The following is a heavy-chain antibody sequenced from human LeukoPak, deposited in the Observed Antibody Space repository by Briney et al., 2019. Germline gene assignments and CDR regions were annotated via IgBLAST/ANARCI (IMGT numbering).Heavy chain of an antibody. D-gene: IGHD2-21*02. Sequence: SETLSLTCTVSGGSISSGSYYWSWIRQPAGKGLEWIGRIYTSGSTNYNPSLKSRVTISVDTSKNQFSLKLSSVTAADTAVYYCARGSQYCGGDCYDPAWYFDLWGRGTLVTVSS. V-gene: IGHV4-61*02. CDR3: ARGSQYCGGDCYDPAWYFDL. CDR2: IYTSGST. J-gene: IGHJ2*01. CDR1: GGSISSGSYY.